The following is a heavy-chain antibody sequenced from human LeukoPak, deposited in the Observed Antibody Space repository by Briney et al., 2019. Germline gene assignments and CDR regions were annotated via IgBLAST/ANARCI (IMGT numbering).Heavy chain of an antibody. Sequence: PGGSLRLSCAASGFTFNHYGLHWVRQAPGKGLEWVALISYDGSAKYYADSVKGRFDISRDDSKNTLDLQMNSLRADDTALYHCVRDVAPSGQYYFDYWGQGALVTVSS. CDR2: ISYDGSAK. CDR1: GFTFNHYG. V-gene: IGHV3-33*01. D-gene: IGHD6-19*01. J-gene: IGHJ4*02. CDR3: VRDVAPSGQYYFDY.